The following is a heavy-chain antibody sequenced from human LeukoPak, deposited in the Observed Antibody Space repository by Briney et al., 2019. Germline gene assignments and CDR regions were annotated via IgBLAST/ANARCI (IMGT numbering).Heavy chain of an antibody. CDR2: ISAYNGNT. Sequence: ASVKVSCKASGYTFISYGISWVRQAPGQGLEWMGWISAYNGNTNYAQKLQGRVTMTTDTSTSTAYMELRSLRSDDTAVYYCAREGLNGYSYGTFDYWGQGTLVTASS. CDR3: AREGLNGYSYGTFDY. D-gene: IGHD5-18*01. CDR1: GYTFISYG. J-gene: IGHJ4*02. V-gene: IGHV1-18*01.